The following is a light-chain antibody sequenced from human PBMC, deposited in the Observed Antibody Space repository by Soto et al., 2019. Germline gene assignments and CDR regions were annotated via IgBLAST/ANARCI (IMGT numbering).Light chain of an antibody. CDR2: AAS. V-gene: IGKV1-12*01. J-gene: IGKJ5*01. CDR1: QGISSW. CDR3: QQSYTTPIT. Sequence: DVHMTHSPSSVSASVLYRVTITFLASQGISSWLAWYQQKPGKAPKLLIYAASSLQSGVPSRFSGSGSGTDFTLTISSLQPEDFATYYCQQSYTTPITFGQGTRLEIK.